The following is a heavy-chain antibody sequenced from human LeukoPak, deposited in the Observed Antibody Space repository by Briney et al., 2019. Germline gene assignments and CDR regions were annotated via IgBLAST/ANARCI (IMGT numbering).Heavy chain of an antibody. J-gene: IGHJ6*03. D-gene: IGHD6-13*01. Sequence: SETLSLTCTVSGGSSSSHYWTWIRRPPGKGLEWIGYIYYSGSTNYNPSLKSRVTISVDTSKNQFSLKLASVTAADTAVYYCARWAWGEHSSSCSDFVYVDVWDKGTTVTVSS. CDR2: IYYSGST. CDR3: ARWAWGEHSSSCSDFVYVDV. CDR1: GGSSSSHY. V-gene: IGHV4-59*11.